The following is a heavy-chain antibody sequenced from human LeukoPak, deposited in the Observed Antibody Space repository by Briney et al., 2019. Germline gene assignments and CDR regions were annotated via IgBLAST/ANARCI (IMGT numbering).Heavy chain of an antibody. CDR1: GGAFSCYY. J-gene: IGHJ6*03. CDR3: ARVNFGTYSSSWYKGGYYYFSMDV. CDR2: IKHRGTT. Sequence: PSETLSLTCAVYGGAFSCYYWTWIRQPPGKGLEWIGEIKHRGTTHSNPSLKTRIIMTVSTSKKQITLRLSSLTAADTAVYYCARVNFGTYSSSWYKGGYYYFSMDVWGTRTTVTVSS. D-gene: IGHD6-13*01. V-gene: IGHV4-34*01.